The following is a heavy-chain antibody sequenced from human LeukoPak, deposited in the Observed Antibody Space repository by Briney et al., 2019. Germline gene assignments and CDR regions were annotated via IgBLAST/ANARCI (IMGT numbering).Heavy chain of an antibody. CDR1: GFTFSSYA. D-gene: IGHD6-13*01. V-gene: IGHV3-30*04. CDR2: ISYDGSNK. J-gene: IGHJ6*03. CDR3: ARRVPAAAGRYYYYYMDV. Sequence: GGSLRLSCAASGFTFSSYAMHWVRQAPGKGLEWVAVISYDGSNKYYADSVKGRFTISRDNSKNTLYLQMNSLRAEDTAVYYCARRVPAAAGRYYYYYMDVWGKGTTVTVSS.